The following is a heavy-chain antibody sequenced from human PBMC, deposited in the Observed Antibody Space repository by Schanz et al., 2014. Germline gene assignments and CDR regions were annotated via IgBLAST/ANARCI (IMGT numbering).Heavy chain of an antibody. CDR3: VRDAGWAFGDYHGMDV. CDR1: GYTFNNHG. J-gene: IGHJ6*02. CDR2: ISVYHGQT. D-gene: IGHD3-10*01. Sequence: QVQLVQSGGEVKKPGASATVSCKASGYTFNNHGISWVRQAPGQGLEWMGWISVYHGQTNYAEKVHGRVTMTTDTSTSTAYMELRSLISDDTAVYYCVRDAGWAFGDYHGMDVWGQGTLVTVSS. V-gene: IGHV1-18*01.